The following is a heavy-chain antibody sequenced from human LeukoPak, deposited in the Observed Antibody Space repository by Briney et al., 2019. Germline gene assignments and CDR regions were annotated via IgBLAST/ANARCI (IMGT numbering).Heavy chain of an antibody. CDR3: GVVVVPAAIVYYYYYMDV. J-gene: IGHJ6*03. D-gene: IGHD2-2*02. Sequence: ASVKVSCKASGGTFSSYAISWVRQALGQGLEWMGGIIPIFGTANYAQKFQGRVTITTDESTSTAYMELSSLRSEDTAVYYCGVVVVPAAIVYYYYYMDVWGKGTTVTVSS. CDR2: IIPIFGTA. CDR1: GGTFSSYA. V-gene: IGHV1-69*05.